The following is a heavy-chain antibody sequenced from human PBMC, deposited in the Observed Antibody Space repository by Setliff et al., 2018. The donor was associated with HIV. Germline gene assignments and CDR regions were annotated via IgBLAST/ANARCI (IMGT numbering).Heavy chain of an antibody. CDR2: IHYGGGT. CDR3: ARGRPFGKFVDYFDS. V-gene: IGHV4-59*12. Sequence: SETLSLTCSISGGSISNYYWVWIRQSPGKGLEWIGHIHYGGGTYYNPSLESRVSISRDTSKNQFYLRLSSVTAADTAIYFCARGRPFGKFVDYFDSWGQGKLVTVSS. CDR1: GGSISNYY. J-gene: IGHJ4*02. D-gene: IGHD2-21*01.